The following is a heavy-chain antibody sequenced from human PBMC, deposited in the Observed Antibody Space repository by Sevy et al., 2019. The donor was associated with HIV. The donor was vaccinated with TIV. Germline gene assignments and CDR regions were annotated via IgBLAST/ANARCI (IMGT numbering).Heavy chain of an antibody. CDR1: GFTFSSYA. CDR3: VMGGASTGYYYYGMDV. V-gene: IGHV3-23*01. D-gene: IGHD1-26*01. CDR2: ISGSGGST. Sequence: GGSLRLSCAASGFTFSSYAMSWVRQAPGKGLEWVSAISGSGGSTYYADSVKGRFTISRDNSKNTLYLQMNSLRAEDTAVYYCVMGGASTGYYYYGMDVWGQGTTVTVSS. J-gene: IGHJ6*02.